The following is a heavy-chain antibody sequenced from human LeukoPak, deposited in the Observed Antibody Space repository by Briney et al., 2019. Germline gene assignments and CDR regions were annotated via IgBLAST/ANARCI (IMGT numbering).Heavy chain of an antibody. CDR3: ARVGRGAFDI. CDR2: IHYSGGT. Sequence: PSETLSLTCTVSGGSISTYYWSWIRQPPGKGLEWIGYIHYSGGTNFNPSLKSRVTISIDTSKNQFSLKLSSVTAADTAVYFCARVGRGAFDIWGQGTMVTVSS. CDR1: GGSISTYY. V-gene: IGHV4-59*01. D-gene: IGHD1-26*01. J-gene: IGHJ3*02.